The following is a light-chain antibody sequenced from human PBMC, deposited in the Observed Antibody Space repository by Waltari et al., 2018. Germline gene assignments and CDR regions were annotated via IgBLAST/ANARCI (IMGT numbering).Light chain of an antibody. CDR2: GNS. J-gene: IGLJ2*01. Sequence: QSVLTQPPSVSGAPWQRVTISCTGSSSNIGSGYDVHWYQQLPGTAPKLLIYGNSKRPSGGPDRFSGSKSGTSASLAIPGLQAEDEADYYCQSYDSSLSGVVFGGGTKLTVL. CDR3: QSYDSSLSGVV. CDR1: SSNIGSGYD. V-gene: IGLV1-40*01.